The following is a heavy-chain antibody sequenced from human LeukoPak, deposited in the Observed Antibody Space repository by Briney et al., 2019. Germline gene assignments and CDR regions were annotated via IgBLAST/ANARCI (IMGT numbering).Heavy chain of an antibody. CDR3: TREGGFYRPLDY. CDR1: RGSVFSINW. D-gene: IGHD3-3*01. J-gene: IGHJ4*02. V-gene: IGHV4-4*02. Sequence: TSETLSLTCGVSRGSVFSINWWTWVRQPPGKGLEWIGEVHLDGRTNYNPSLKSRLIMSVDLPENHISLKLTTVTAADSSVYYWTREGGFYRPLDYSGQGTLVTVSS. CDR2: VHLDGRT.